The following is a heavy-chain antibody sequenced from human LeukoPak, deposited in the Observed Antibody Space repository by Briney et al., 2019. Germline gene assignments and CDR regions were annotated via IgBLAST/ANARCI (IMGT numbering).Heavy chain of an antibody. CDR2: IYYSGST. Sequence: PSETLSLTCTVSGGSFSSSSYYWGWIRQPPGKGLEWIGSIYYSGSTYYNPSLKSRVTISVDTSKNQFSLKLSSVTAADTAVYYCASSFGYCSSTSCSIRGGGYWGRGTLVTVSS. D-gene: IGHD2-2*01. V-gene: IGHV4-39*07. CDR1: GGSFSSSSYY. CDR3: ASSFGYCSSTSCSIRGGGY. J-gene: IGHJ4*02.